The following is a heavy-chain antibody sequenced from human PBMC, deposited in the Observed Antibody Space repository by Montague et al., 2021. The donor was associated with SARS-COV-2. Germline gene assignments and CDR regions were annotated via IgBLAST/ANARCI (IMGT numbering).Heavy chain of an antibody. CDR3: ARTWAYGSGSYGVDP. D-gene: IGHD3-10*01. CDR2: IYWDDDG. J-gene: IGHJ5*02. CDR1: GFSLSTDGMG. Sequence: PALVKPTQTFTLTCIFSGFSLSTDGMGVGWIRQPPGRALEWLALIYWDDDGRYSPSLRSRLTITKDTSKNQVVLTMTNMDPVDTATYYCARTWAYGSGSYGVDPWGQGTLVTVSS. V-gene: IGHV2-5*02.